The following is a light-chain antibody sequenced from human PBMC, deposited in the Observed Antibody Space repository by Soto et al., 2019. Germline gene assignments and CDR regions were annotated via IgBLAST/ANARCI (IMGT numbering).Light chain of an antibody. V-gene: IGLV1-44*01. Sequence: QSVLTQPPSASRTLGQRVTIPCSGSSSDIGSNSVNWYQQLPGAAPRLLIYANDHRPSGVPDRFSASKSGTSASLAISGVRSEDEAFYYCATWSDSLKGWVFGGGTKLTVL. J-gene: IGLJ3*02. CDR1: SSDIGSNS. CDR2: AND. CDR3: ATWSDSLKGWV.